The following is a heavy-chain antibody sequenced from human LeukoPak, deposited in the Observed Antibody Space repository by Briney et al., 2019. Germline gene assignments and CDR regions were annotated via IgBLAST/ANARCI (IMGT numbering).Heavy chain of an antibody. D-gene: IGHD3-22*01. CDR1: GYTLTELS. V-gene: IGHV1-24*01. CDR3: ATNSQTYYYDSSGSLLGAFDI. CDR2: FDPEDGET. J-gene: IGHJ3*02. Sequence: ASVKVSCKVSGYTLTELSMHWVRQAPGKGLEWMGGFDPEDGETIYAQKFQGRVTMTEDTSTDTAYMELSSLRSEDTAVYYCATNSQTYYYDSSGSLLGAFDIWGQGTMVTVSS.